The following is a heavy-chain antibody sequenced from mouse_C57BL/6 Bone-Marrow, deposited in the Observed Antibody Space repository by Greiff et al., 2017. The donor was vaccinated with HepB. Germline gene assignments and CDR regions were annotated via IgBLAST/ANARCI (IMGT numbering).Heavy chain of an antibody. V-gene: IGHV1-19*01. D-gene: IGHD1-1*01. Sequence: VQLQQSGPVLVKPGASVKMSCKASGYTFTDYYMNWVKQSHGKSLEWIGVINPYNGGTSYNQKFKGKATLTVDKSSSTAYMELNSLTSEDSAVYYCARGPPYDGSSYFDYWGQGTTLTVSS. J-gene: IGHJ2*01. CDR3: ARGPPYDGSSYFDY. CDR1: GYTFTDYY. CDR2: INPYNGGT.